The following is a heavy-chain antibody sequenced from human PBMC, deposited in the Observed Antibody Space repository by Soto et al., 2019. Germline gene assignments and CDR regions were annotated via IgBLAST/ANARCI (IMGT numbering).Heavy chain of an antibody. CDR2: INPSGGST. CDR1: GYTFTSYY. D-gene: IGHD1-1*01. Sequence: GASVKVSCKASGYTFTSYYMHWVRQAPGQGLEWMGIINPSGGSTSYAQKFQGRVTMTRDTSTSTVYMELSSLRSEDTAVYYCAREYNWNDPTVWNSGRRNAFDIWGQGTMVTVSS. J-gene: IGHJ3*02. CDR3: AREYNWNDPTVWNSGRRNAFDI. V-gene: IGHV1-46*03.